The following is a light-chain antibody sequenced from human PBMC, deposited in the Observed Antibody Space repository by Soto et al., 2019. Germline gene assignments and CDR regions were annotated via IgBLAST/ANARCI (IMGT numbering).Light chain of an antibody. J-gene: IGKJ1*01. CDR1: QSVSGY. V-gene: IGKV1-39*01. CDR2: AAS. Sequence: IQMTQSPSSLSASVGDRVTITCRASQSVSGYLNWYQQKPGKAPKLLIYAASTLQSGVPSRFSGSGSGTDFILTISSLQPDDFATYYCQHYYITKTFGQGTKVDIK. CDR3: QHYYITKT.